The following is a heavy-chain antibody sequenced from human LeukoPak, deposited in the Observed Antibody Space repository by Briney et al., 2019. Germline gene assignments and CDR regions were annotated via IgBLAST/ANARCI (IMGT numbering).Heavy chain of an antibody. CDR3: ARHRSEGAFDI. J-gene: IGHJ3*02. Sequence: GGSLRLSCAASRFTFSSYAMSWVRQAPGKGLEWVSAISGSGGSTYYADSVKGRFTISRDNSKNTLYLQMNSLRADDTAVYFCARHRSEGAFDIWGQGTMVTVSS. CDR2: ISGSGGST. V-gene: IGHV3-23*01. CDR1: RFTFSSYA.